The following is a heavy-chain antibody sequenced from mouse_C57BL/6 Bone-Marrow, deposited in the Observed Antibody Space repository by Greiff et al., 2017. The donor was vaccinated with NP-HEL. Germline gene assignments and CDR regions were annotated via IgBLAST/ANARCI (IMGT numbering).Heavy chain of an antibody. J-gene: IGHJ2*01. CDR3: AGSLRPRDFDY. V-gene: IGHV1-52*01. CDR2: IDPSDSET. CDR1: GYTFTSYW. D-gene: IGHD1-2*01. Sequence: QVQLQQPGAELVRPGSSVKLSCKASGYTFTSYWMHWVKQRPIQGLEWIGNIDPSDSETHYNQKFKDKATLTVDKSSSTAYMQLSSLTSEDSAVYYCAGSLRPRDFDYWGQGTTLTVSS.